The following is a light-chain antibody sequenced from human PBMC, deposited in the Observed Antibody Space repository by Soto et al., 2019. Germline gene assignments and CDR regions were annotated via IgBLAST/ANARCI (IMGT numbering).Light chain of an antibody. Sequence: EIVLTQSPATLSLSPGERATLSCRASQSVSSYLAWYQQKPGQAPRLLIYGASNRATGIPARFSGSGSETDFTLTISSLEPEDFAVYYCQQRTNWPPITFGQGTRLEIK. J-gene: IGKJ5*01. CDR2: GAS. V-gene: IGKV3-11*01. CDR1: QSVSSY. CDR3: QQRTNWPPIT.